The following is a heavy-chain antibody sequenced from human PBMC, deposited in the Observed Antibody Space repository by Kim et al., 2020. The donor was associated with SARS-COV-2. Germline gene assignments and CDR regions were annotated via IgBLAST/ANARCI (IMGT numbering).Heavy chain of an antibody. V-gene: IGHV1-58*02. D-gene: IGHD3-22*01. CDR1: GFTFTSSA. Sequence: SVKVSCKASGFTFTSSAMQWVRQARGQRLEWIGWIVVGSGNTNYAQKFQERVTITRDMSTSTAYMELSSLRSEDTAVYYCAAVSDYYDSSGYGKNDYWGQGTLVTVSS. CDR2: IVVGSGNT. J-gene: IGHJ4*02. CDR3: AAVSDYYDSSGYGKNDY.